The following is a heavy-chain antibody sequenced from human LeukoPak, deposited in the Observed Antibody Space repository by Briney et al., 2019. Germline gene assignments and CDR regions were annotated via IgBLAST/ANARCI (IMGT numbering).Heavy chain of an antibody. Sequence: PSETLSLTCTVSGGSISSYYWSWIRQPPGKGLEWIGYIYYSGSTNYNPSLKSRVTISVDTSKNQFSLKLSSVTAADTAVYYCARLANGYSYGTQFDYWGQGTLVTVSS. CDR1: GGSISSYY. D-gene: IGHD5-18*01. J-gene: IGHJ4*02. CDR3: ARLANGYSYGTQFDY. CDR2: IYYSGST. V-gene: IGHV4-59*08.